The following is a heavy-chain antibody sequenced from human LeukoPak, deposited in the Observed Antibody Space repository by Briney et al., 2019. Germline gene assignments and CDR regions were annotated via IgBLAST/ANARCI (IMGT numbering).Heavy chain of an antibody. CDR3: AKERVWSCSCHSECDY. V-gene: IGHV3-23*01. D-gene: IGHD2-15*01. CDR2: ISGSGGST. CDR1: GFTFSSYA. Sequence: GGSLRLSCAASGFTFSSYAMSWVRQAPVKGLEWVSAISGSGGSTYYADSVKGRFTISRDNSKNTLYLQMNSLRAEDTAVYYCAKERVWSCSCHSECDYWGQGTLVTVSS. J-gene: IGHJ4*02.